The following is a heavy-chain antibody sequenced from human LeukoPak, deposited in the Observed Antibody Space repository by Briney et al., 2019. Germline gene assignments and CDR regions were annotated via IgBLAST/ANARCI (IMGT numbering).Heavy chain of an antibody. J-gene: IGHJ4*02. CDR1: GGSINSGNYY. CDR2: IYTSGST. CDR3: ARNSITAYDY. V-gene: IGHV4-61*02. Sequence: SETLSLTCTVSGGSINSGNYYWNWIRQPAGKGLEWIGRIYTSGSTNYNPSLKSRVTMSVDTSKNQFSLKLSSVTAADTAVYYCARNSITAYDYWGQGTLVTVSS. D-gene: IGHD1-20*01.